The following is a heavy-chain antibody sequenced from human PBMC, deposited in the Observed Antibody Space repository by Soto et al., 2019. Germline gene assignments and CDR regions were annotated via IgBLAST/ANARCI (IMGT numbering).Heavy chain of an antibody. CDR2: ISSSSSTI. CDR3: ARDGHYYDSSGYYYEGAIDY. Sequence: PGGSLRLSCAASGFTFSSYSMNWVRQAPGKGLEWVSYISSSSSTIYYADSVKGRFTISRDNAKNSLYLQMNSLRDEDTAVYYCARDGHYYDSSGYYYEGAIDYWGQGTLVTVSS. CDR1: GFTFSSYS. V-gene: IGHV3-48*02. J-gene: IGHJ4*02. D-gene: IGHD3-22*01.